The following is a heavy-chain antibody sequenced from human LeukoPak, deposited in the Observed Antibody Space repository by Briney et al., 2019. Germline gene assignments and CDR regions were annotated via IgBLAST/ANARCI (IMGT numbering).Heavy chain of an antibody. CDR2: IYPSDSDI. CDR1: GYRFISYW. V-gene: IGHV5-51*01. J-gene: IGHJ4*02. Sequence: GESLKISCKGSGYRFISYWIGWVRQMPGKGLEWMGIIYPSDSDIRYSPSFQGQVTISADKSISTAYLQWSSLKASDTATYFCARGSGWYSEYWGQGTLVTVSS. D-gene: IGHD6-19*01. CDR3: ARGSGWYSEY.